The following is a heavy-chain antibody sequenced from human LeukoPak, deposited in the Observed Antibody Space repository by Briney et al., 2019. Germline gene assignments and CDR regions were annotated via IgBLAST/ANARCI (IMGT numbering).Heavy chain of an antibody. CDR1: GSSISSYY. CDR3: AREGFSGSYYDY. V-gene: IGHV4-59*01. D-gene: IGHD1-26*01. J-gene: IGHJ4*02. Sequence: SETLSLTCTVSGSSISSYYWSWIRQPPGKGLEWIGYIYYSGSTNYNPSLKSRVTISVDTSKNQFSLKLSSVTAADTAVYFCAREGFSGSYYDYWGQGTLVTVSS. CDR2: IYYSGST.